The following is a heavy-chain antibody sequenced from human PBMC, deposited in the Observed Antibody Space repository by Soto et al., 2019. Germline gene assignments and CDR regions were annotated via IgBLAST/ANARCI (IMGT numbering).Heavy chain of an antibody. CDR1: GFTFSSYG. D-gene: IGHD2-21*02. CDR3: ARARVTALNDAFDI. J-gene: IGHJ3*02. V-gene: IGHV3-33*01. Sequence: QVQLVESGGGVVQPGRSLRLSCAASGFTFSSYGMHWVRQAPGKGLEWVAVIWYEGSYKYYADSVKGRFTISRDNSKNTLYLQMNSLRAEDTAVYYCARARVTALNDAFDIWGQGTMVTVSS. CDR2: IWYEGSYK.